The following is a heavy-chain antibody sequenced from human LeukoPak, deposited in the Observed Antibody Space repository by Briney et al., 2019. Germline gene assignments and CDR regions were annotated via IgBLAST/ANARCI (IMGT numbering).Heavy chain of an antibody. J-gene: IGHJ3*02. CDR1: GFTFGDYA. CDR2: IRYDGTNR. V-gene: IGHV3-30*02. CDR3: AKSTIVGATVDAFDI. D-gene: IGHD1-26*01. Sequence: GGSLRLSCTASGFTFGDYAMNWFRQAPGKGLEWVAFIRYDGTNRYYADSVKGRFTISRDNSKSTLYLQMNSLRAEDTAVYYCAKSTIVGATVDAFDIWGQGTMVTVSS.